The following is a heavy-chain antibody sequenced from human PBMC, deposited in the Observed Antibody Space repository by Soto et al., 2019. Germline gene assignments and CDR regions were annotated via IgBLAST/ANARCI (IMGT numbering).Heavy chain of an antibody. CDR2: IYYSGST. CDR1: CGSIISGGYY. D-gene: IGHD2-15*01. CDR3: ASTVAIGCSGGSCYYYYGMDV. Sequence: SETLSLTCTFSCGSIISGGYYWSWIRQHPGKGLEWIGYIYYSGSTYYNPSLKSRVTISVDTSKNQFSLKLSSVTAADTAVYYCASTVAIGCSGGSCYYYYGMDVWGQGTTVTVSS. V-gene: IGHV4-31*03. J-gene: IGHJ6*02.